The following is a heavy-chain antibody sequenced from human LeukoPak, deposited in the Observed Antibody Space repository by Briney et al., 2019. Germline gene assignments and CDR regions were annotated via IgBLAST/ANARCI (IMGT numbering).Heavy chain of an antibody. Sequence: SETLSLTCTVSGGSISSYYWNWIRQPAGKGLEWLGRIYTSGSTKYNSSLKSRVTMSVDTSRNQFSLKMSSVTAADTAVYYCASGLNYYYGMDVWGQGTTVTVSS. CDR2: IYTSGST. J-gene: IGHJ6*02. CDR3: ASGLNYYYGMDV. V-gene: IGHV4-4*07. CDR1: GGSISSYY.